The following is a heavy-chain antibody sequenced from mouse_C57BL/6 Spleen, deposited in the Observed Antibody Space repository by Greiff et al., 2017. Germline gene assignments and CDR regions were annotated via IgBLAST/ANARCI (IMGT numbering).Heavy chain of an antibody. CDR1: GYTFTSYW. J-gene: IGHJ2*01. CDR2: IDPSDSYT. V-gene: IGHV1-69*01. Sequence: QVQLQQPGAELVMPGASVKLSCKASGYTFTSYWMHWVKQRPGQGLEWIGEIDPSDSYTNYNQKFKGKSTLTVDKSSSPAYMQLSSLTSEDSAVYYCARLGIDSSGYFDYWGHGTTLTVSS. D-gene: IGHD3-2*01. CDR3: ARLGIDSSGYFDY.